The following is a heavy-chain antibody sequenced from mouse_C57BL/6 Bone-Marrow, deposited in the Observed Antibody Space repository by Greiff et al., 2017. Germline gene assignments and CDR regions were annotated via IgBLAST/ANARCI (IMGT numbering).Heavy chain of an antibody. Sequence: QVQLKQSGAELARPGASVKLSCKASGYTFTSYGISWVKQRTGQGLEWIGEIYPRSGNTYYNEKFKGKDTLTADKSSSTAYMELRSLTSEDSAVFYCASPTLDYGNCYYAMDYWGQGTSVTVSS. V-gene: IGHV1-81*01. CDR3: ASPTLDYGNCYYAMDY. CDR1: GYTFTSYG. CDR2: IYPRSGNT. D-gene: IGHD2-1*01. J-gene: IGHJ4*01.